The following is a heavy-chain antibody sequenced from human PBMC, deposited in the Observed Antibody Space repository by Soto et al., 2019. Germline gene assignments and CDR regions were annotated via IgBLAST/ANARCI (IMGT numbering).Heavy chain of an antibody. CDR1: GFTFSSYA. D-gene: IGHD3-22*01. Sequence: GGSLRLSCAASGFTFSSYAMHWVRQAPGKGLEWVAVISYDGSNKYYADSVKGRFTISRDNSKNTLYLQMNSLRAEDTAVYYCAREGNYDSSAQDAFDIWGQGTMVTVSS. CDR2: ISYDGSNK. V-gene: IGHV3-30-3*01. J-gene: IGHJ3*02. CDR3: AREGNYDSSAQDAFDI.